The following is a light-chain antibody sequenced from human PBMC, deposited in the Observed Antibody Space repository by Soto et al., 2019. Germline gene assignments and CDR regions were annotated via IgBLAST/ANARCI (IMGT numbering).Light chain of an antibody. V-gene: IGKV3-20*01. CDR3: QQYGSSSS. J-gene: IGKJ2*01. CDR1: QNISSNN. Sequence: EIVLTQSPGTLSLSPEERATLSCRASQNISSNNLAWYQQKPGQAPRLLIYGASSRATGTPDRFSGSGSGTDFTLTITRLEPEDFAVFYCQQYGSSSSFGQGTTLEI. CDR2: GAS.